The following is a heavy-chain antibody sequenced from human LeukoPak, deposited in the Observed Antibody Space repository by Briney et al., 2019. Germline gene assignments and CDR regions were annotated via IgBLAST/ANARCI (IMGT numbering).Heavy chain of an antibody. D-gene: IGHD7-27*01. Sequence: GRSLRLSCAASGFTFSSYGMHWVRQAPGKGLEWVAVISYDGSNKYYADSVKGRFTISRDNSKNTLYLQMNSLRAEDTAVYYCAKDLPWGWGQGTLVTVSS. CDR2: ISYDGSNK. CDR3: AKDLPWG. J-gene: IGHJ4*02. V-gene: IGHV3-30*18. CDR1: GFTFSSYG.